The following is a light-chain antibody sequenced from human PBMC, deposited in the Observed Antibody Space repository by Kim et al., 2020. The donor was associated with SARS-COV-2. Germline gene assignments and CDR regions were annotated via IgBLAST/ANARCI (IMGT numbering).Light chain of an antibody. J-gene: IGKJ2*03. Sequence: DIVMTQSPDSLAVSLGERATINCKSSQSVLFSSNNKNYLAWYQQKPGQPPKLLIYWASTRESGVPDRFSVSGSGTDFALTISCLQAEDVAVYYCQQYYGTPYSFGQGTKLEI. CDR1: QSVLFSSNNKNY. V-gene: IGKV4-1*01. CDR2: WAS. CDR3: QQYYGTPYS.